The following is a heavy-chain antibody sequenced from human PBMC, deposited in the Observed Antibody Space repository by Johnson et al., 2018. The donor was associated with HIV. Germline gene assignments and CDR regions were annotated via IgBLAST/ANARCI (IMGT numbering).Heavy chain of an antibody. J-gene: IGHJ3*02. CDR2: ISYDGSNQ. V-gene: IGHV3-30-3*01. Sequence: QVQLVESGGGVDQPGRSLRLSCAASGFTFNSYAMHWVCQAPGKGLEWVAVISYDGSNQYYADSVKGRFTISRDNSKNTLYLQMNSLRAEDTAVYYCASTGSGSDDAFDIWGQGTMVTVSS. D-gene: IGHD3-10*01. CDR1: GFTFNSYA. CDR3: ASTGSGSDDAFDI.